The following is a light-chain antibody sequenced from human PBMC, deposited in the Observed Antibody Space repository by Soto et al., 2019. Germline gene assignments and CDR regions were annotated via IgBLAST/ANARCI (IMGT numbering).Light chain of an antibody. V-gene: IGKV3-11*01. Sequence: EIVLTQSPATLSLSPGERATLSCRASQSVSSYLAWYQQKPGQAPRLLIYDASNRATGIPARFSGSGSGTDFTLTISSLEPEDFAVYYCQQRSNWPWPFGQGTNVEIK. J-gene: IGKJ1*01. CDR1: QSVSSY. CDR2: DAS. CDR3: QQRSNWPWP.